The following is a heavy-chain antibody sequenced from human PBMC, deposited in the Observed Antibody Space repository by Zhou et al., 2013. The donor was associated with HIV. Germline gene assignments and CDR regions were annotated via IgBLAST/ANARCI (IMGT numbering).Heavy chain of an antibody. Sequence: QVQLVQSGAEVKKPGSSVKVSCKASGGTFSSYAISWVRQAPGQGLEWMGRIIPILGIANYAQKFQGRVTITADKSTSTAYMELSSLRSEDTAVYYCARETYYYDQSADYWGQGTLVTVSS. CDR3: ARETYYYDQSADY. CDR1: GGTFSSYA. D-gene: IGHD3-22*01. CDR2: IIPILGIA. V-gene: IGHV1-69*04. J-gene: IGHJ4*02.